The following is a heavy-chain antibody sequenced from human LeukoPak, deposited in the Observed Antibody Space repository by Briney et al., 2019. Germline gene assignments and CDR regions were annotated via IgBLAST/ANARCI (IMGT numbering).Heavy chain of an antibody. CDR3: ARDPQSYSGSYLHFFDY. J-gene: IGHJ4*02. V-gene: IGHV3-30*04. CDR1: GFTFSSYA. Sequence: PGGSLRLSCAASGFTFSSYAMHWVRQAPGKGLEWVAVISYDGSNKYYTDSVKGRFSISRDNSKNTLYLQMNSLRAEDTAVYYCARDPQSYSGSYLHFFDYWGQGSLVTVSS. CDR2: ISYDGSNK. D-gene: IGHD1-26*01.